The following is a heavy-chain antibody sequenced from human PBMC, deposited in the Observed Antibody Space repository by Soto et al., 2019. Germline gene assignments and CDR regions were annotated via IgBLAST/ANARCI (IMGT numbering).Heavy chain of an antibody. J-gene: IGHJ4*02. V-gene: IGHV4-59*01. CDR1: GGSISSYY. D-gene: IGHD4-17*01. CDR3: AREGGDGDYPFDY. Sequence: QVQLQESGPGLVKPSETLSLTCTVSGGSISSYYWSWIRQPPGKGLEWIGYIYYSGSTNYNPSLKSRVTISVDTSKNQFSLKLSSVTAADTAVYYCAREGGDGDYPFDYWGQGTLVTVSS. CDR2: IYYSGST.